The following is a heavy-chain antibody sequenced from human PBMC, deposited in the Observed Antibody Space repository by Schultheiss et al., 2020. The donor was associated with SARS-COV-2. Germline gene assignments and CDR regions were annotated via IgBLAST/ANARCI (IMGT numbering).Heavy chain of an antibody. CDR3: ARDSTAMAPFDY. CDR2: ISYAGTNK. J-gene: IGHJ4*02. D-gene: IGHD5-18*01. V-gene: IGHV3-30*07. Sequence: GGSLRLSCAASGFTFSSYAMHWVRQAPGKGLEWVAVISYAGTNKYYADSVKGRFTISRDNSKNTLYLQMNSLRAEDTAVYYCARDSTAMAPFDYWGQGTLVTVSS. CDR1: GFTFSSYA.